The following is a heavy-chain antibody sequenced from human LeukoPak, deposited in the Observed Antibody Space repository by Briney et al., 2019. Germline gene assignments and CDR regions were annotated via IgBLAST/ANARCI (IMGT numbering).Heavy chain of an antibody. CDR1: GASINSDDYY. Sequence: PSQTLSLTCSVSGASINSDDYYWSWVRQPAGKGLEWIGRIYTSGSTDYNPSLKSRVTISVDTSKNQFSLRLSSVTAADTAVYYCVRQFDCWGQGTLVTVSS. CDR3: VRQFDC. V-gene: IGHV4-61*02. CDR2: IYTSGST. J-gene: IGHJ4*02.